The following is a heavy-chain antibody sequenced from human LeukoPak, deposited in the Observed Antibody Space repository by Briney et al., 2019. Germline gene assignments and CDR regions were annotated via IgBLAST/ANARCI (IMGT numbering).Heavy chain of an antibody. V-gene: IGHV4-34*01. D-gene: IGHD3-3*01. J-gene: IGHJ4*02. CDR1: GGSFSGYY. Sequence: PSETLSLTCAVYGGSFSGYYWSWIRQPPGKGLEWIGEINHSGSTNYNPSLKSRVTISVDTSKNQFSLKLSSVTAADTAVYYCARANTYDFWSGYYPYFDYWSQGTLVTVSS. CDR3: ARANTYDFWSGYYPYFDY. CDR2: INHSGST.